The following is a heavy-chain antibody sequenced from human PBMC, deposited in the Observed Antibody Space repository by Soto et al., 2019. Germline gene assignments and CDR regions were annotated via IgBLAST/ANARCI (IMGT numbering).Heavy chain of an antibody. V-gene: IGHV1-69*13. CDR2: IIPIFGTA. J-gene: IGHJ3*02. D-gene: IGHD3-22*01. CDR1: GGTFSSYA. CDR3: ARDLAMYYYDSSGYDAFDI. Sequence: GASVKVSCKASGGTFSSYAISWVRQAPGQGLEWMGGIIPIFGTANYAQKFQGRVTITADESTSTAYMELSSLRSEDTAVYYCARDLAMYYYDSSGYDAFDIWGQGTMVTVSS.